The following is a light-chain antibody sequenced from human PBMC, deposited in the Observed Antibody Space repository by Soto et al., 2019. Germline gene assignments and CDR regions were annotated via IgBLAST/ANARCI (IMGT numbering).Light chain of an antibody. V-gene: IGLV3-21*02. CDR1: NIESKS. CDR3: SSYTSSSPYV. CDR2: DDS. J-gene: IGLJ1*01. Sequence: SYVLTQPPSVSVAPGQTATITCGGNNIESKSVHWYQQRPGQAPVLVVYDDSVRPSGIPDRFSGSKSGNTASLTISGLQAEDEADYYCSSYTSSSPYVFGTGTKLTVL.